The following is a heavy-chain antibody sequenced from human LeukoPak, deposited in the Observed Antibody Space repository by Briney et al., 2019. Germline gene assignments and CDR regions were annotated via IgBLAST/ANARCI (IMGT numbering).Heavy chain of an antibody. Sequence: ASVKVSCKASGYTFTGYYMHWVRQAPGQGLEWMGWINPNSGGTNYAQKFQGRVTMTRDTSISTAYMELSRLRSDDTAVYYCARVDTDNYYYYMDVWGKGTPVTVSS. D-gene: IGHD3-22*01. CDR1: GYTFTGYY. CDR3: ARVDTDNYYYYMDV. J-gene: IGHJ6*03. V-gene: IGHV1-2*02. CDR2: INPNSGGT.